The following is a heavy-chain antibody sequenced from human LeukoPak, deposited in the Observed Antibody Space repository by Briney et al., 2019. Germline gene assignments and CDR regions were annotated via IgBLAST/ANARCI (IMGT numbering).Heavy chain of an antibody. CDR2: ISSGGGTI. Sequence: PGGSLRLACAASGFTFSSYEMNWVRQAPGKGLEWVAYISSGGGTIYHADSVKGRFTGSRDNAKNSLYLQMNSLRAEDTAIYYCARDMGFDYWGQGTLVTVSS. V-gene: IGHV3-48*03. J-gene: IGHJ4*02. D-gene: IGHD3-10*01. CDR3: ARDMGFDY. CDR1: GFTFSSYE.